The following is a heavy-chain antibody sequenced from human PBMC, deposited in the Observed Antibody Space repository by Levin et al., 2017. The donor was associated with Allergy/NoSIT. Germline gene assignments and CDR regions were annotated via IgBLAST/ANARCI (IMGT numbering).Heavy chain of an antibody. CDR3: AKGLRFLEWSTYGMDV. CDR1: GFTFSSYG. Sequence: GGSLRLSCAASGFTFSSYGMHWVRQAPGKGLEWVAVISYDGSNKYYADSVKGRFTISRDNSKNTLYLQMNSLRAEDTAVYYCAKGLRFLEWSTYGMDVWGQGTTVTVSS. D-gene: IGHD3-3*01. J-gene: IGHJ6*02. CDR2: ISYDGSNK. V-gene: IGHV3-30*18.